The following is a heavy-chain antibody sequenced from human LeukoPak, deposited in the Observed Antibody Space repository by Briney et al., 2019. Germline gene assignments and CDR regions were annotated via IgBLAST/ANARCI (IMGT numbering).Heavy chain of an antibody. D-gene: IGHD3-22*01. V-gene: IGHV3-53*01. Sequence: GGSLRLSCTVSGFTVSSNSMSWVRQAPGKGLEWVSFIYSGGSIQYSDSVKGRFTISRDNSKNTLYLQMNSLRAEDTAVYYCARRAGDYSHPYDYWGQGTLVTVSS. CDR2: IYSGGSI. J-gene: IGHJ4*02. CDR3: ARRAGDYSHPYDY. CDR1: GFTVSSNS.